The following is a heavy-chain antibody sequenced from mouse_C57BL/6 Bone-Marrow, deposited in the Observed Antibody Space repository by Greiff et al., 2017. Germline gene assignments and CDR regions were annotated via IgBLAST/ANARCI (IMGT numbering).Heavy chain of an antibody. V-gene: IGHV1-69*01. D-gene: IGHD1-1*02. J-gene: IGHJ2*01. Sequence: VQLQQPGAELVMPGASVKLSCKASGYTFTSYWMHWVKQRPGQGLEWIGEIDPSDSYTNYNQKFKGKSTLTVDKSSSTAYMQLSSLTSEDSAVYYCGGGGYYAMDYWGQGTTLTVSS. CDR3: GGGGYYAMDY. CDR1: GYTFTSYW. CDR2: IDPSDSYT.